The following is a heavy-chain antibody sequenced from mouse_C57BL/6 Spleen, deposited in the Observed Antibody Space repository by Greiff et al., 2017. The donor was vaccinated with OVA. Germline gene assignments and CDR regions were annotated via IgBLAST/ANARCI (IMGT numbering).Heavy chain of an antibody. CDR2: ISDGGSST. V-gene: IGHV5-4*01. CDR1: GFTFSSYA. CDR3: AREGITTRGFDY. Sequence: EVKVVESGGGLVKPGGSLKLSCAASGFTFSSYAMSWVRQTPEKRLEWVATISDGGSSTYSPDTVKGRFTISRDNAKTNLYLQMSHLKSEDTAMYYCAREGITTRGFDYWGQGTTLTVSS. J-gene: IGHJ2*01. D-gene: IGHD2-4*01.